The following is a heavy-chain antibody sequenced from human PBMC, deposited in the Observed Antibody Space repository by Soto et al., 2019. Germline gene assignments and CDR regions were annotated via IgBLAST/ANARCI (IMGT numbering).Heavy chain of an antibody. Sequence: SETLSLTCTVSGGSISSSNYYWGWIRQPPGKGLEWIGSIYNSGSTYYNSSLKSRVTISVDTSKNQFSLELTSVTAADTAVYYCARQGSSSSWYPNWFDPWGQGTLVTVSS. D-gene: IGHD6-13*01. CDR1: GGSISSSNYY. CDR2: IYNSGST. V-gene: IGHV4-39*01. J-gene: IGHJ5*02. CDR3: ARQGSSSSWYPNWFDP.